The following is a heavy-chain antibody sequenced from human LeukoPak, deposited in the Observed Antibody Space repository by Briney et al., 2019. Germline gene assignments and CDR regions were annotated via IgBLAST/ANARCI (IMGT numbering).Heavy chain of an antibody. CDR2: MNPNSGNT. CDR3: ARVGVRGVGWVGY. J-gene: IGHJ4*02. Sequence: ASVKVSCKASGGTFISYAINWVRQATGQGLEWMGWMNPNSGNTGYAQKFQGRVTMTRNTSISTAYMELSSLRSEDTAVYYCARVGVRGVGWVGYWGQGTLVTVSS. CDR1: GGTFISYA. D-gene: IGHD3-10*01. V-gene: IGHV1-8*02.